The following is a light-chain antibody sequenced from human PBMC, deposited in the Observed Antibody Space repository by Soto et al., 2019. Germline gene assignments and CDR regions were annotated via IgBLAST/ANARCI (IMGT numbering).Light chain of an antibody. CDR2: DTT. J-gene: IGLJ1*01. CDR1: TGAVTNGHY. Sequence: QAVVTHEPSLTVSPGGTVTLTCGSSTGAVTNGHYPYWFQQKPGQAPRTLIYDTTNRHSWTPARFSGSLLGGKAALTLSGAQPEDEAEYYCLLYYNGPYVFGTGTKVTVL. V-gene: IGLV7-46*01. CDR3: LLYYNGPYV.